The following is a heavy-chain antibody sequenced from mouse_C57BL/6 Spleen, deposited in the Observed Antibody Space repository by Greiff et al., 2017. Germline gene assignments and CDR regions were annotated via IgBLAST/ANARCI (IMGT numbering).Heavy chain of an antibody. CDR3: ARLRGDSNYAMDY. J-gene: IGHJ4*01. V-gene: IGHV1-69*01. CDR2: IDPSDSYT. D-gene: IGHD2-5*01. CDR1: GYTFTSYW. Sequence: QVQLQQPGAELVMPGASVKLSCKASGYTFTSYWMHWVKQRPGQGLEWIGEIDPSDSYTNYNQKFKGKSTLTVDKSSSTAYMQRSSLTSEDSAVYYCARLRGDSNYAMDYWGQGTSVTVSS.